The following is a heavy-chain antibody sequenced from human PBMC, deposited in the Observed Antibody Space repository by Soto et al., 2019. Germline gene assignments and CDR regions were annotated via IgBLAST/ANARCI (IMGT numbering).Heavy chain of an antibody. D-gene: IGHD5-18*01. CDR2: IIPIFGTA. CDR3: ARLLHGYSPVFDY. J-gene: IGHJ4*02. CDR1: GGTFSSYA. Sequence: VRLVQSGAEVKKPGSSVKVSCKASGGTFSSYAISWVRQAPGQGLEWMGGIIPIFGTANCAQKFQGRVTITADESTSTAYMELSSLSSEDTAVYYCARLLHGYSPVFDYWGQGTLVTVSS. V-gene: IGHV1-69*12.